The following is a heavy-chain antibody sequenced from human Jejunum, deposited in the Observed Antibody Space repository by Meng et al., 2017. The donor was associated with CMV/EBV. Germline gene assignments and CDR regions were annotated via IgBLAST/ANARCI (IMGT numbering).Heavy chain of an antibody. D-gene: IGHD6-19*01. V-gene: IGHV4-30-4*01. Sequence: HLQESGPGLVRPSQTLSLTCPASGGSISSGDFCWSWIRQPPGKGLEWIGYIDNRGSTYYNPSLTSRVTVSMDTSKNQFSLKLTSVTAADTAVYYCARGYSSGWYYFHYWGQGTLVTVSS. CDR1: GGSISSGDFC. CDR3: ARGYSSGWYYFHY. CDR2: IDNRGST. J-gene: IGHJ4*02.